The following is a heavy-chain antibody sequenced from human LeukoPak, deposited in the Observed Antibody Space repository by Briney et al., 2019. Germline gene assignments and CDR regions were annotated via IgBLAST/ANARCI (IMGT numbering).Heavy chain of an antibody. J-gene: IGHJ3*02. CDR2: IHISGST. Sequence: PSQTLSLTCTVSGGPINSGSYSWTWIRQPAGKGLEWIGRIHISGSTHYTPSLKSRVTISVDTSKNQFSLKLSSVTAADTAVYYCARADRSGYFGHVVAFDIWGQGTMVTVSS. CDR1: GGPINSGSYS. V-gene: IGHV4-61*02. D-gene: IGHD3-22*01. CDR3: ARADRSGYFGHVVAFDI.